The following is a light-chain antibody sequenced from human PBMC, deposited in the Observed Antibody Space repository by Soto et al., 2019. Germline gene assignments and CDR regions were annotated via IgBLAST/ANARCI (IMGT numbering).Light chain of an antibody. V-gene: IGKV2-28*01. CDR1: QSLLHSNGYNY. CDR2: LGS. CDR3: MQARQSPRT. J-gene: IGKJ1*01. Sequence: DIVMTQSPLSLPVTPGEPASISCRSSQSLLHSNGYNYLDWYLQKPGQSPQLLIYLGSNRSSGVTDRYSVSGSGTDLTLKISRVEAEDVGVYYCMQARQSPRTFGQGTKVEIK.